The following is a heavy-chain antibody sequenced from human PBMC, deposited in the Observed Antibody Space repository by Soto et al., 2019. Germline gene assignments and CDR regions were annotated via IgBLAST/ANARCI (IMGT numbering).Heavy chain of an antibody. CDR1: GFTFSSYA. J-gene: IGHJ4*02. CDR3: AKAMTNYFGSGTYYRADY. CDR2: ITGSGFIT. D-gene: IGHD3-10*01. V-gene: IGHV3-23*01. Sequence: GSLRLSCAASGFTFSSYAMIWVRQAPGKGLEWVSAITGSGFITYHADPVQGRFTISRDNSENTLYLQMNSLRADDTAVYYCAKAMTNYFGSGTYYRADYWGQGTLVTVSS.